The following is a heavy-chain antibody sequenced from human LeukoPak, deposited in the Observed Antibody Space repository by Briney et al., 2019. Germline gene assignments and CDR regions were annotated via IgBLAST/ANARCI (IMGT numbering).Heavy chain of an antibody. CDR3: ARGSIAALSGTFDY. D-gene: IGHD6-6*01. V-gene: IGHV1-8*01. Sequence: ASVKVSCKASGYTFTSYDINWVRQATGQGLEWMGWMNPNSGNTGYAQKFQGRVTMTRDTSISTAYMELSSLRSEDTAVYYCARGSIAALSGTFDYWGQGTLVTVSS. CDR1: GYTFTSYD. J-gene: IGHJ4*02. CDR2: MNPNSGNT.